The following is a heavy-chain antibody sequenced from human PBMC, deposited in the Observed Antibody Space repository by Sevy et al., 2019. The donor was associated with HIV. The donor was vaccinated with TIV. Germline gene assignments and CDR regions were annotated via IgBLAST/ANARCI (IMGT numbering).Heavy chain of an antibody. V-gene: IGHV3-43*01. Sequence: GGSLRLSCAASGFTFDDYTMHWVRQAPGKGLEWVSLISWDGGSTYYADSVKGRFTISRDNSKNSLYLQMNSLRTEDTALYYCAKAMGPSSGYSRINYYYYYGMDVWGQGTTVTVSS. J-gene: IGHJ6*02. CDR1: GFTFDDYT. D-gene: IGHD3-22*01. CDR2: ISWDGGST. CDR3: AKAMGPSSGYSRINYYYYYGMDV.